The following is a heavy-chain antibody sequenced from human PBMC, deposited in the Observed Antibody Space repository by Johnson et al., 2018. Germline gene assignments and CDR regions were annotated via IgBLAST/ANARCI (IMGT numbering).Heavy chain of an antibody. J-gene: IGHJ6*02. D-gene: IGHD3-22*01. V-gene: IGHV3-9*01. CDR3: VKGGGYYYESSDNIWGRYGLDV. Sequence: EVQLVESGGGLVQPGRSLRLSCAASGFTFYDYAMHWVRQAPGKGPEWVSGISWSGDRVGYADSLQGRFTVSRDNAKNSLYLQMSSLKAEDPALYYCVKGGGYYYESSDNIWGRYGLDVWGQGTTVTVSS. CDR1: GFTFYDYA. CDR2: ISWSGDRV.